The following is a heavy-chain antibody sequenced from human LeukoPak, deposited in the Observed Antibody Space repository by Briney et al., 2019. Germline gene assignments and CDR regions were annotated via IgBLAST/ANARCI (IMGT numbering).Heavy chain of an antibody. D-gene: IGHD3-16*01. Sequence: PGGSLRLSCAASGFTFSTCAMNWVRQAPGKGLEWVSTISGDGVNTYYADSVKGRFTISRDNSKNTVHLQLNSLRAEDTAVYYCARDVVMFDYWGQGTLITVSS. J-gene: IGHJ4*02. CDR1: GFTFSTCA. CDR2: ISGDGVNT. V-gene: IGHV3-23*01. CDR3: ARDVVMFDY.